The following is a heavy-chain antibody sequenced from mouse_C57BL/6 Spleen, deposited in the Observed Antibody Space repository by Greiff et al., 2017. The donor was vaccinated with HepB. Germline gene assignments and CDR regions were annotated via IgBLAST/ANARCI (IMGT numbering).Heavy chain of an antibody. CDR2: IDPSDSYT. V-gene: IGHV1-69*01. J-gene: IGHJ2*01. CDR3: ARAGIYYDYDN. CDR1: GYTFTSYW. D-gene: IGHD2-4*01. Sequence: QVQLQQPGAVLVMPGASVKLSCKASGYTFTSYWMHWVKQRPGQGLEWIGEIDPSDSYTDYNQKFKGQSTLTVDKSSSTAYMQLSSLTSEVSAVFDCARAGIYYDYDNWGQGTTLTVSS.